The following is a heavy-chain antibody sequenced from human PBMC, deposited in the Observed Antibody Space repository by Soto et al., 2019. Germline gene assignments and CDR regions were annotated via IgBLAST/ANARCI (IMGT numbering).Heavy chain of an antibody. V-gene: IGHV4-39*01. CDR2: VYYNGNT. D-gene: IGHD1-26*01. CDR3: ARLSGSYNYRYFDY. Sequence: QLQLQESGPGLVKPSETLSLTCTVSGGSTSSSSYQWVWIRQPPGKGLEWIGNVYYNGNTYYKASLKSRVTISVDTSNNHFSLKVKSVTAADTAVYYCARLSGSYNYRYFDYWGQGTLVTVSS. CDR1: GGSTSSSSYQ. J-gene: IGHJ4*02.